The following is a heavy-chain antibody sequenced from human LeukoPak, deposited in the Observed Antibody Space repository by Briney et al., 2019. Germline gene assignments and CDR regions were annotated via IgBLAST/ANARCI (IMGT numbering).Heavy chain of an antibody. Sequence: ASVKVSCKASGYTFTSYGISWVRQAPGQGLEWMGWISAYNGNTNYAQKLQGRVTMTTDTSTSTAYMELRSLRSDDTAVYYCARARGYCSSTSCYMEFDYWGQGTLVTVSS. CDR2: ISAYNGNT. D-gene: IGHD2-2*02. J-gene: IGHJ4*02. V-gene: IGHV1-18*01. CDR3: ARARGYCSSTSCYMEFDY. CDR1: GYTFTSYG.